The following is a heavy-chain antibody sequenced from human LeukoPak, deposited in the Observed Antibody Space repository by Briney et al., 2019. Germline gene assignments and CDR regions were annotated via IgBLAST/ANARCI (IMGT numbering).Heavy chain of an antibody. CDR3: ARLAAPVDY. J-gene: IGHJ4*02. D-gene: IGHD6-13*01. Sequence: GGSLRLSCAASGFTFSSYWMSWVRQAPGKGLEWVANIKGDGSEKYYVDSVKGRFTISRDNAKNSLYLQMNSLRVEDTAVYHCARLAAPVDYWGQGTLVTVSS. V-gene: IGHV3-7*05. CDR2: IKGDGSEK. CDR1: GFTFSSYW.